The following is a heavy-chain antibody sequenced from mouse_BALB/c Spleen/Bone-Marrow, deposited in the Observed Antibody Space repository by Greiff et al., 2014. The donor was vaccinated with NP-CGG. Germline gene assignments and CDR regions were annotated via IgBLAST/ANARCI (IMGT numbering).Heavy chain of an antibody. CDR2: IRYSGST. Sequence: DVQLQESGPGLVKPSQSLSLTCTVTGYSITSDYAWNWIRQFPGNKLEWMGYIRYSGSTSYNPSLKSRISITRDTSKNQFFLQLNSVTTEDTATYYCARYYYGSSYWYFDVWGAGTTVTVSS. D-gene: IGHD1-1*01. J-gene: IGHJ1*01. V-gene: IGHV3-2*02. CDR1: GYSITSDYA. CDR3: ARYYYGSSYWYFDV.